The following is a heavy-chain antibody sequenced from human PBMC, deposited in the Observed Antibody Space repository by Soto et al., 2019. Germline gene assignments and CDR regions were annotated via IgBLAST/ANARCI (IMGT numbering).Heavy chain of an antibody. Sequence: QVQLVQSGAELKKPGASVKVSCKTSGYTFASYGISWVRQGPGQGLEWMGWISVYDGNTRYAQKVQDRVTITADRLTSTAYMELRSLRPDDTAVYYCARDSPLDQWGQGTLVTVSS. J-gene: IGHJ4*02. V-gene: IGHV1-18*04. CDR1: GYTFASYG. CDR2: ISVYDGNT. CDR3: ARDSPLDQ.